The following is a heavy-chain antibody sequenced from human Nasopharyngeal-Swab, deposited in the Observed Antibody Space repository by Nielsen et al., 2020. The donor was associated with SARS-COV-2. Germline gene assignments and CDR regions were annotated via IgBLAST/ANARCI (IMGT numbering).Heavy chain of an antibody. Sequence: LSLTCAASGFTFSSYAMSWVRQAPGKGLEWVSVIYSGGSSTYYADSVKGRFTISRDNSKNTLYLQMNSLRAEDTAVYYCAKDSQWLDAGFDYWGQGTLVTVSS. V-gene: IGHV3-23*03. CDR1: GFTFSSYA. CDR2: IYSGGSST. J-gene: IGHJ4*02. CDR3: AKDSQWLDAGFDY. D-gene: IGHD6-19*01.